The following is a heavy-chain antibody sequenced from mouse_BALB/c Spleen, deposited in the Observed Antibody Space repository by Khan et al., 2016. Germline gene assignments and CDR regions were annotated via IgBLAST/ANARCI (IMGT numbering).Heavy chain of an antibody. V-gene: IGHV14-3*02. CDR2: IDPANGNT. CDR1: GFNIKDTY. Sequence: VQLQQSGAELVKPGASVKLSCTASGFNIKDTYMHWVKQRPEQGLEWIGRIDPANGNTKYDPKFQGKATITADTSSNTAYLQLSSLTSEDTAVYYCARRTGYGNYYWYFDVWGAGTTVTVSS. CDR3: ARRTGYGNYYWYFDV. J-gene: IGHJ1*01. D-gene: IGHD2-10*02.